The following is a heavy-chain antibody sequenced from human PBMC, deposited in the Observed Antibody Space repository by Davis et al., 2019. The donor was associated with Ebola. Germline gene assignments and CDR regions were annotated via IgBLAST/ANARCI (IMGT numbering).Heavy chain of an antibody. J-gene: IGHJ6*02. CDR2: ISGSGGST. Sequence: GESLKISCAASGFTFSSYAMSWVRQAPGKGLEWVSAISGSGGSTYYADSEKGRFTISRDNAKNSLYLQMNSLRAEDTAVYYCARALVWFTMIVDPRDVWGQGTTVTVSS. V-gene: IGHV3-23*01. CDR1: GFTFSSYA. CDR3: ARALVWFTMIVDPRDV. D-gene: IGHD3-22*01.